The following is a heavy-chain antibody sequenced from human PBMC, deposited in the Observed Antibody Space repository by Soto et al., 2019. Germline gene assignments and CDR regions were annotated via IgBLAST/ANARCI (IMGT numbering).Heavy chain of an antibody. CDR3: ARLLAYCGGDCPDYFDY. CDR1: GGSISSGDYY. D-gene: IGHD2-21*02. Sequence: ASETLSLTCTFSGGSISSGDYYWSWIRQPPGKGLEWIGYIYYSGSTYYNPSLKSRVTISVDTSKNQFSLKLSSVTAADTAVYYCARLLAYCGGDCPDYFDYWGQGTLVTVSS. V-gene: IGHV4-30-4*01. CDR2: IYYSGST. J-gene: IGHJ4*02.